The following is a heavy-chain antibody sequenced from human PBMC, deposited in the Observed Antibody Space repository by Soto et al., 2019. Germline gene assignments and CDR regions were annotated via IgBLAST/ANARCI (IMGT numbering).Heavy chain of an antibody. CDR2: IKSKGDGGTT. CDR1: GFTFSNAW. D-gene: IGHD2-15*01. V-gene: IGHV3-15*07. Sequence: PGGSLRLSCVASGFTFSNAWMNWVRQAPGKGLEWVGRIKSKGDGGTTDYAAPVKGRFTISRDDSKNTLYLQMNSLKTEDTAVYYCTTDVPLCRSRGHCSGGSGYYYYGMDVWGQGTTVTVSS. CDR3: TTDVPLCRSRGHCSGGSGYYYYGMDV. J-gene: IGHJ6*02.